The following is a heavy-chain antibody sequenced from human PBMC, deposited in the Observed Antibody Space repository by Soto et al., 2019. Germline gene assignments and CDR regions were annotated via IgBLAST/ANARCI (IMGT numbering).Heavy chain of an antibody. CDR2: ISSSSSYI. Sequence: GGSLRLSCAASGFTFSKYSMSWVRQAPGKGLEWVSSISSSSSYIYYVDSVKGRFTISRDNAKNLLCLQMNCLRAGDTAVYYCANDLVRGVPFWGQGTPVTVSS. CDR3: ANDLVRGVPF. CDR1: GFTFSKYS. D-gene: IGHD3-10*01. V-gene: IGHV3-21*01. J-gene: IGHJ4*02.